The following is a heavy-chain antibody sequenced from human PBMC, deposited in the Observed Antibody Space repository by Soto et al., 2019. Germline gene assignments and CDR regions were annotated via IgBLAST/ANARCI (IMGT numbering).Heavy chain of an antibody. CDR2: IYYSGST. J-gene: IGHJ5*02. V-gene: IGHV4-31*03. Sequence: QVQLQESGPGLVKPSQTLSLTCTVSGGSISSGGYYWSWIRQHPGEGLEWIGYIYYSGSTYYNPSLKSRVTISVETSKHQSYLKLSYVSAEETAIYCCASSLFPWGQGTLVTVSS. D-gene: IGHD3-16*01. CDR1: GGSISSGGYY. CDR3: ASSLFP.